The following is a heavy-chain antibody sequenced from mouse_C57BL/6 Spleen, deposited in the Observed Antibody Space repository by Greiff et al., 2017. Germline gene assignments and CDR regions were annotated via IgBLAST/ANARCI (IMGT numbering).Heavy chain of an antibody. CDR1: GYTFTEYT. D-gene: IGHD1-1*01. J-gene: IGHJ1*03. CDR3: ARHEGGYCYGSSTYWYFDV. V-gene: IGHV1-62-2*01. Sequence: QVQLQQSGAELVKPGESVKMSCKASGYTFTEYTIHWVKQRSGQGLEWIGWVYPGSGSIKYNEKFKDKATLTADKSSSTVYMEISRLTSDNSAVYFCARHEGGYCYGSSTYWYFDVWGTGTTVTVSS. CDR2: VYPGSGSI.